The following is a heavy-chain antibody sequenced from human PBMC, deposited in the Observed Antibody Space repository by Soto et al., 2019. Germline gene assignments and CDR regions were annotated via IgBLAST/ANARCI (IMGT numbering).Heavy chain of an antibody. CDR2: TIPVVNTA. D-gene: IGHD3-10*01. Sequence: QVQLEQSGAEVKKPGSSVKISCKASGGTLGDHGVSWLRQAPGQGVEWVGGTIPVVNTAKYAPKFQGRVTIAADKSTSIAYMELGSLRSDDTAFYYCARGVYGSGNYYTGPSAFDIWGQGTLVIVSS. J-gene: IGHJ3*02. CDR1: GGTLGDHG. V-gene: IGHV1-69*06. CDR3: ARGVYGSGNYYTGPSAFDI.